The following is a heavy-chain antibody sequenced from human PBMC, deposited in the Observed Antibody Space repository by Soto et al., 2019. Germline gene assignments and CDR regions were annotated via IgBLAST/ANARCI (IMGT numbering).Heavy chain of an antibody. CDR1: GGSINSGDYS. J-gene: IGHJ5*02. CDR2: IYHTGTT. Sequence: PSETLSLTCTVSGGSINSGDYSWTWIRQPPGKGLEWIGYIYHTGTTYYNMSLKSRVTISVDRSKNQFSLKLSSVTAADTAVYYCARGRNYYDSSGDSWFDPWGQGTLVTVSS. V-gene: IGHV4-30-2*01. CDR3: ARGRNYYDSSGDSWFDP. D-gene: IGHD3-22*01.